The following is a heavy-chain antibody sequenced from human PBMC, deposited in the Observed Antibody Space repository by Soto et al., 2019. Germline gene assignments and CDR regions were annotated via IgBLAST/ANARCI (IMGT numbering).Heavy chain of an antibody. Sequence: PSETLSLTCTVSGGSISSGDYYWSWIRQPPRKGLGWIGYIYYSGSTYYNPSLKSRVTISVDTSKNQFSLKLRSATAADTAVYYCARGRKQWSIWFDPWGQGTLVTVTS. CDR2: IYYSGST. D-gene: IGHD5-18*01. CDR3: ARGRKQWSIWFDP. J-gene: IGHJ5*02. CDR1: GGSISSGDYY. V-gene: IGHV4-30-4*01.